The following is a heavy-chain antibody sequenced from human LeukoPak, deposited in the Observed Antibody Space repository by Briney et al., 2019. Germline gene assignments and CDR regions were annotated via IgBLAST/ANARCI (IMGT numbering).Heavy chain of an antibody. CDR1: GGSISSGDYY. D-gene: IGHD3-10*01. V-gene: IGHV4-30-4*01. CDR3: ARGLWFGELSPGMVDY. CDR2: IYYSGST. Sequence: PSETLSLTCTVSGGSISSGDYYWSWIRQPPGKGLEWIGYIYYSGSTYYNPSLKSRVTISVDTSKNQFSPKLSSVTAADTAVYYCARGLWFGELSPGMVDYWGQGTLVTVSA. J-gene: IGHJ4*02.